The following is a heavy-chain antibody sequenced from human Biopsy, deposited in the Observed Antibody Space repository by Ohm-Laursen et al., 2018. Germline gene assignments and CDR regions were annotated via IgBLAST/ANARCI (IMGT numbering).Heavy chain of an antibody. CDR2: IDPKYGDT. J-gene: IGHJ4*02. V-gene: IGHV1-2*02. CDR3: AKDLLEWLEPY. CDR1: RYTFTGDY. D-gene: IGHD3-3*01. Sequence: GASVRVSCKASRYTFTGDYIHWVRQAPGQGLEWMGWIDPKYGDTKFAQKFQGRVTMTRDTSTSTIYMDLSSLRSDDTAVYYCAKDLLEWLEPYWGQGTLVTVSS.